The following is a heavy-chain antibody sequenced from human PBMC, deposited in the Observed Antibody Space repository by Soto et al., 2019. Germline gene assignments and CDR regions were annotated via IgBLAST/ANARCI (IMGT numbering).Heavy chain of an antibody. CDR3: ARGLYPTLRDSRGYYYGMDV. Sequence: ASVKFSCKASGYTFTSYDINWVRQATGQGLEWMGWMNPNSGNTGYAQKFQGRVTMTRNTSISTAYMELSRMRSEDTVVYNGARGLYPTLRDSRGYYYGMDVWGQGTTGTVSS. J-gene: IGHJ6*02. V-gene: IGHV1-8*01. CDR2: MNPNSGNT. CDR1: GYTFTSYD. D-gene: IGHD3-22*01.